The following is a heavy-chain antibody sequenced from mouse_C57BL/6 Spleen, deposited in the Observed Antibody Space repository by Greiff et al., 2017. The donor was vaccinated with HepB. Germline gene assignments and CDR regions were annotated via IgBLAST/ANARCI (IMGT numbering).Heavy chain of an antibody. J-gene: IGHJ4*01. CDR2: IDPSDSYT. Sequence: VQLQQPGAELVMPGASVKLSCKASGYTFTSYWMHWVKQRPGQGLEWIGEIDPSDSYTNYNQKFKGKSTLTVDKSSSTAYVQLSSLTSEDSAVYYCARRGATVVAYYYAMDYWGQGTSVTVSS. CDR1: GYTFTSYW. V-gene: IGHV1-69*01. D-gene: IGHD1-1*01. CDR3: ARRGATVVAYYYAMDY.